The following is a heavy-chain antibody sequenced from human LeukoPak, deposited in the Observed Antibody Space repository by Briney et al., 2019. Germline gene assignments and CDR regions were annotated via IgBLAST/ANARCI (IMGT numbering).Heavy chain of an antibody. V-gene: IGHV4-38-2*01. CDR1: GYSISSGYY. CDR2: IYHSGST. J-gene: IGHJ4*02. CDR3: ASRTMVRGDN. D-gene: IGHD3-10*01. Sequence: SSETLSLTCAVSGYSISSGYYWGWIRQPPGKGLEWIGSIYHSGSTYYNPSLKSRVTISVDTSKNQFSLMLSSVTAADTSVYYCASRTMVRGDNWGQGTLVTVSS.